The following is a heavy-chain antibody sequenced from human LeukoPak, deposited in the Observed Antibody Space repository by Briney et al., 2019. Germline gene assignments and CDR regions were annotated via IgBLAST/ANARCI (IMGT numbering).Heavy chain of an antibody. Sequence: GGSLRLSCAASGFTFSSHWMHWVRQAPGKGLVWLSRIDGDGRSTSYADSVKGRFTISRDNAKNTVFLQMNSLRLEDTAVYYCARAGDSWGQGTLVTVSS. J-gene: IGHJ4*02. V-gene: IGHV3-74*01. CDR3: ARAGDS. CDR1: GFTFSSHW. CDR2: IDGDGRST.